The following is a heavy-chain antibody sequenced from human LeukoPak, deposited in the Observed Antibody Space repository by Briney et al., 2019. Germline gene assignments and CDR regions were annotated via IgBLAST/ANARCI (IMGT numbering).Heavy chain of an antibody. CDR1: GFTFSDYF. J-gene: IGHJ4*02. Sequence: AGGSLRLSCVTSGFTFSDYFMNWIRQTPGKGLEWLSFINSDGNNIYYTDSVKGRFTISRDNAKQTLYLEMNNLRLDDTAIYYCATSRVFDYWGQGTLVTVSS. CDR3: ATSRVFDY. V-gene: IGHV3-11*04. CDR2: INSDGNNI.